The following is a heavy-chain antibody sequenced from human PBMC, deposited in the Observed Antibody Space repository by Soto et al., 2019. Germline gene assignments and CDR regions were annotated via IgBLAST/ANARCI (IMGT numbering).Heavy chain of an antibody. V-gene: IGHV1-69*04. Sequence: ASVKVSCKASGGTFSSYTISWVRQAPGQGLEWMGRIIPILGIANYAQKFQGRVTITADKSTSTAYMELSSLRSEDTAVYYCARDLFCSGGSCYVNYWGQGTLVTVS. J-gene: IGHJ4*02. D-gene: IGHD2-15*01. CDR1: GGTFSSYT. CDR2: IIPILGIA. CDR3: ARDLFCSGGSCYVNY.